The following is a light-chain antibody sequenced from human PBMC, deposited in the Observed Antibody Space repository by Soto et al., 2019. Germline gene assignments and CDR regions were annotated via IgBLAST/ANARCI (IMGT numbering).Light chain of an antibody. V-gene: IGKV3-15*01. Sequence: EIVMTQYPATLSVSPGERATLSCRASQSVSSNLAWYKQKPGQAPRLLIYGASTRATGIPARCSGSGSGTELTLTISSLQSQDFAVYYCQQDNNWPPWTFGQGTKVEIK. J-gene: IGKJ1*01. CDR2: GAS. CDR1: QSVSSN. CDR3: QQDNNWPPWT.